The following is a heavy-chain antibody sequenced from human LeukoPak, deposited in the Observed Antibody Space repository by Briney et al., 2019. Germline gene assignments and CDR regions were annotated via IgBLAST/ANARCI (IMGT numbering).Heavy chain of an antibody. CDR1: GGSTSSNSYQ. V-gene: IGHV4-39*01. Sequence: SEALSLTCTVSGGSTSSNSYQWGWLRQPPGRGLECIGNIYYTGSTYHNPSLKSRVPISVDTPKNQFSLELRSVTAADTALYYCARLPERVYYFDYWGEGALVSVFS. CDR2: IYYTGST. J-gene: IGHJ4*02. D-gene: IGHD6-13*01. CDR3: ARLPERVYYFDY.